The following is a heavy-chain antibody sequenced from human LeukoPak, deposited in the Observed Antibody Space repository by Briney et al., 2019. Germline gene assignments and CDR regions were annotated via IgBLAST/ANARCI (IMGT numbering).Heavy chain of an antibody. CDR1: GYTFTSYY. CDR3: ARDKYFSRTSCYFTGMDV. V-gene: IGHV1-46*01. D-gene: IGHD2-2*01. Sequence: ASVKVSCKASGYTFTSYYMHWVRQAPGQGLEWMGIINPSGGSTSYAQKFQGRVTMTRDTSTSTAYMELSSLRSEDTAVYYCARDKYFSRTSCYFTGMDVWGQGTTVTVSS. J-gene: IGHJ6*02. CDR2: INPSGGST.